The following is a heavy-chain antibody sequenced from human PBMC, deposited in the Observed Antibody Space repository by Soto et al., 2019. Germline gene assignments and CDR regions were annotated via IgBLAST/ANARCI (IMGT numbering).Heavy chain of an antibody. V-gene: IGHV3-30-3*01. CDR3: ARGVNDYDSSGXDY. J-gene: IGHJ4*02. D-gene: IGHD3-22*01. CDR1: GFTFSSYA. CDR2: ISYDGSNK. Sequence: GGSLRLSCAASGFTFSSYAMYWVRQAPGKGLEWVAVISYDGSNKSYADSVKGRFTISRDNYKNTLYLQMNSLRAEDTAVYYCARGVNDYDSSGXDYWCQGTLVTXSX.